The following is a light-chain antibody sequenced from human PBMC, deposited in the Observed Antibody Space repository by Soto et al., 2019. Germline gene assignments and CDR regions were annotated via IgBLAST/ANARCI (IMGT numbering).Light chain of an antibody. CDR3: SSYTITSTYV. Sequence: QSVLTQPASVSGSPGQSITISCTGTSSGVGGYNYVSWYQQHPGKAPKLMIYEVSDRPSGVSNRFSGSKSGNTASLTISGLQAEDEADYYCSSYTITSTYVFGTGTKVTV. J-gene: IGLJ1*01. V-gene: IGLV2-14*01. CDR2: EVS. CDR1: SSGVGGYNY.